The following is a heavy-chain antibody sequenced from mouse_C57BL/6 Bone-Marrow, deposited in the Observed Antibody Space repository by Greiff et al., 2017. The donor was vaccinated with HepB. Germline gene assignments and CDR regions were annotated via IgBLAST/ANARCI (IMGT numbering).Heavy chain of an antibody. CDR1: GFTFTDYY. CDR3: ASPYGNPYYYAMDY. Sequence: VQLKESGGGLVQPGGSLSLSCAASGFTFTDYYMSWVRQPPGKALEWLGFIRNKANGYTTEYSASVKGRFTISRDNSQSILYLQMNALRAEDSATYYCASPYGNPYYYAMDYWGQGTSVTVSS. CDR2: IRNKANGYTT. J-gene: IGHJ4*01. D-gene: IGHD2-1*01. V-gene: IGHV7-3*01.